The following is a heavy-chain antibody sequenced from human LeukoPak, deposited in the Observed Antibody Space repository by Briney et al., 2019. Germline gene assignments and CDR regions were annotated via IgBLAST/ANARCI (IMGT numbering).Heavy chain of an antibody. CDR2: ISGSGGST. Sequence: GGSLRLSCAASGFTFSSYAMNWVRQAPGKGLEWISAISGSGGSTYSADSVKGRFTISRDNSKNTLYLQMNSLRAEDTAVYYCAKEGSRSWPAYDYWGQGTLVTVSS. D-gene: IGHD6-13*01. CDR1: GFTFSSYA. J-gene: IGHJ4*02. V-gene: IGHV3-23*01. CDR3: AKEGSRSWPAYDY.